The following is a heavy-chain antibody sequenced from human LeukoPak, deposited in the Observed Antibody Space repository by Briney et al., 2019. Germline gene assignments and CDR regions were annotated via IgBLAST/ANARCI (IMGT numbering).Heavy chain of an antibody. CDR2: INHSGST. V-gene: IGHV4-34*01. J-gene: IGHJ5*02. Sequence: SETLSLTCAAYGGSFSGYYWSWIRQPPGKGLEWIGEINHSGSTNYNPSLKSRVTISVDTSKNQFSLKLSSVTAADTAVYYCARGTRRFDPWGQGTLVTVSS. CDR3: ARGTRRFDP. CDR1: GGSFSGYY.